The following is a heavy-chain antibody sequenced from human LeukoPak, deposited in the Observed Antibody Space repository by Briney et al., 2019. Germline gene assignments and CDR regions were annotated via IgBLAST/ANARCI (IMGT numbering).Heavy chain of an antibody. CDR3: AKDRVNFWSGYDFDY. D-gene: IGHD3-3*01. CDR2: ISGSGGST. J-gene: IGHJ4*02. Sequence: GGSLRLSCAASGFTFSSYAMSWVRQAPGKGLEWVSAISGSGGSTYYADSVKGRFTISRDNSKNTLYLQMNSLRAEDTAVYYRAKDRVNFWSGYDFDYWGQGTLVTVSS. CDR1: GFTFSSYA. V-gene: IGHV3-23*01.